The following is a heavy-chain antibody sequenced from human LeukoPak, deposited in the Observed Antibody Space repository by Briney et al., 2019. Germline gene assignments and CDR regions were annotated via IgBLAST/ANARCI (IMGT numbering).Heavy chain of an antibody. V-gene: IGHV1-69*01. CDR1: GGTFSSYA. D-gene: IGHD2-15*01. Sequence: SVKVSCKASGGTFSSYAISWVRQAPGQGLEWMGGIIPIFGTANYAQKFQGRVTITAYESTSTAYMELSSLRSEDTAVYYCANLGDCSGGSCSGVPDYWGRGTLVTVSS. J-gene: IGHJ4*02. CDR3: ANLGDCSGGSCSGVPDY. CDR2: IIPIFGTA.